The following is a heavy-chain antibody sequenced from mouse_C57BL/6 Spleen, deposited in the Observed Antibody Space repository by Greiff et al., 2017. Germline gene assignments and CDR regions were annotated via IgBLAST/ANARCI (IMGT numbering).Heavy chain of an antibody. J-gene: IGHJ1*03. CDR3: ARNYYDSNYDWYFDV. CDR2: SSSKANDYTT. CDR1: GFTFSDFY. D-gene: IGHD2-5*01. V-gene: IGHV7-1*01. Sequence: EVKLMESGGGLVQSGRSLRLSCATSGFTFSDFYMEWVRQAPGKGLEWIAASSSKANDYTTEYSASVKGRFIVSRDTSQSILYLQMNALRAEDTAIYYCARNYYDSNYDWYFDVWGTGTTVTVSS.